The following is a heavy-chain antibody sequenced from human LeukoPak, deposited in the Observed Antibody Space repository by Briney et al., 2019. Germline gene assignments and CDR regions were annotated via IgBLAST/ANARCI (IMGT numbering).Heavy chain of an antibody. CDR1: GFTFTSLP. J-gene: IGHJ4*02. CDR2: SSTHGSDE. D-gene: IGHD3-22*01. V-gene: IGHV3-30*04. Sequence: AGGSLRLSCAASGFTFTSLPLHWVRQAPGKGLEWVAVSSTHGSDEYYADSVKGRFTVFSDNSRKTVYLQMDSLRAEDTAVYHCAMDYYDSNGYSRGWDYWGQGTLVTVSS. CDR3: AMDYYDSNGYSRGWDY.